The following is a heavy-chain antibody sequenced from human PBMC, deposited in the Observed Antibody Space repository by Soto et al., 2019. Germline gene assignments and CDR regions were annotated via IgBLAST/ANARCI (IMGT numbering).Heavy chain of an antibody. Sequence: PGGSLRLSCAASGFTFSSYSMNWVRQAPGKGLEWVSYISSSSSTIYYADSVKGRFTISRDNAKNSLYLQMNSLRAEDTAVYYCARGQCSGGSCYAGYWGQGTLVTVSS. J-gene: IGHJ4*02. V-gene: IGHV3-48*01. CDR1: GFTFSSYS. D-gene: IGHD2-15*01. CDR2: ISSSSSTI. CDR3: ARGQCSGGSCYAGY.